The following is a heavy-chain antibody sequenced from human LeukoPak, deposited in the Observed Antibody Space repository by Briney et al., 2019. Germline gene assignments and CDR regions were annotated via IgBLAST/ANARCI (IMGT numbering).Heavy chain of an antibody. CDR3: ARELPSPNDHHYFDY. CDR1: GGSISLSYYY. J-gene: IGHJ4*02. Sequence: SETLSLTCSVSGGSISLSYYYWGWIRQPPGKALEWIGSVYYSGTTSYNPSLKSRVTISVDMSKNHFSLRLSSVTAADTAVYYCARELPSPNDHHYFDYWGQGTLVTVSS. CDR2: VYYSGTT. D-gene: IGHD1-1*01. V-gene: IGHV4-39*07.